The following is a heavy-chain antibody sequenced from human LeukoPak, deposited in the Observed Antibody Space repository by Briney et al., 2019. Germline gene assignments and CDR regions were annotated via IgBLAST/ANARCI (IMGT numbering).Heavy chain of an antibody. CDR2: INHSGST. J-gene: IGHJ3*02. D-gene: IGHD3-10*01. Sequence: KPSETLSLTCAVYGGSFSGYYWSWIRQPPGKGLEWIGEINHSGSTNYNPSLKSRVTISVDTSKNHFSLKLSSVTAADTAVYYCARGRRITMVRGVPRVTPRAFDIWGQGTMVTVSS. CDR3: ARGRRITMVRGVPRVTPRAFDI. CDR1: GGSFSGYY. V-gene: IGHV4-34*01.